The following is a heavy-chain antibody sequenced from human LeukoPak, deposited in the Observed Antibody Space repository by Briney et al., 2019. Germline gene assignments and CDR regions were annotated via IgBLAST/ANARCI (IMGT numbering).Heavy chain of an antibody. CDR3: AKAPGRAPDY. J-gene: IGHJ4*02. CDR2: INPNSGDT. V-gene: IGHV1-2*02. CDR1: GYTLTGYY. Sequence: GASVKVSCKASGYTLTGYYIHWVRQAPGQGLEWMGWINPNSGDTNYAQKFQGRVTMTRDTSISTAYMELSSLISDDPAVYYCAKAPGRAPDYWGQGTLVTVSS. D-gene: IGHD3-10*01.